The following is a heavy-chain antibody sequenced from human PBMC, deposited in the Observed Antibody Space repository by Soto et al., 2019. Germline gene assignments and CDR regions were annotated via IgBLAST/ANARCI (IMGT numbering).Heavy chain of an antibody. J-gene: IGHJ4*02. V-gene: IGHV4-31*03. Sequence: PSETLSLTCTVSGGSISSGGYYWSWIRQHPGKGLEWIGYIYYSGSTYYNPSLKSRVTISVDTSKNQFSLKLSSVTAADTAVYYCARKRVPDLFAYWGQGTLVTVSS. CDR3: ARKRVPDLFAY. CDR1: GGSISSGGYY. CDR2: IYYSGST. D-gene: IGHD2-2*01.